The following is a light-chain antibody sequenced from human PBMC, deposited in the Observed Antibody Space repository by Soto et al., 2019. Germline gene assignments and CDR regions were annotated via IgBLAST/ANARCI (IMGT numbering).Light chain of an antibody. CDR1: SSDVGRYNH. V-gene: IGLV2-18*02. CDR3: SSYTGSSTLVV. CDR2: DVT. J-gene: IGLJ2*01. Sequence: QSALTQPPSVSGSPGQSVTISCTGTSSDVGRYNHVSWYQQPPGTAPKLMIYDVTNRPSGVPDRFFGSKSGNTASLTISGLQAEDEAENYCSSYTGSSTLVVFGGGTKLTVL.